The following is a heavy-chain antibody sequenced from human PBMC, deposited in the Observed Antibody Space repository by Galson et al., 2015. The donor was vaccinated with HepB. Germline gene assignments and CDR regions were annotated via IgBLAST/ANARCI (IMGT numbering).Heavy chain of an antibody. CDR2: MNPKSGTA. D-gene: IGHD3-10*01. V-gene: IGHV1-8*01. CDR3: ARGLGEGASQWFDP. Sequence: SVKVSCKVFGYTFITYDINWVRQAPGQGLEWMGWMNPKSGTAGYAPKFQGRVTMTRIISISTAYMGLTGLTSDDTAVYYCARGLGEGASQWFDPWGQGTLVTVSS. J-gene: IGHJ5*02. CDR1: GYTFITYD.